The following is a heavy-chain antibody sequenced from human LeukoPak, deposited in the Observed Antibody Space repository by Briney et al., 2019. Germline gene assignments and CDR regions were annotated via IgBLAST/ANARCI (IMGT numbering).Heavy chain of an antibody. V-gene: IGHV3-23*01. CDR1: GFTFSSYA. D-gene: IGHD3-10*01. CDR3: AKGAYYHGSGRYFDY. J-gene: IGHJ4*02. CDR2: ISGRGGAT. Sequence: PGGSLRLSCAASGFTFSSYAMNWVRQAPGKGLEWVSAISGRGGATYYADSVKGRFTMSRDNSKNTLYLQMNSLRAEDTAVYYCAKGAYYHGSGRYFDYWGQGTLVTVSS.